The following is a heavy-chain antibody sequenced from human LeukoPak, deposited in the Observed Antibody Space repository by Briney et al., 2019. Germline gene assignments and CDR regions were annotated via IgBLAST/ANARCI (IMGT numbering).Heavy chain of an antibody. Sequence: SETLSLTCTVSGGSISSSSYYWGWIRQPPGKGLEWIGSIYYSGSTYYNPSLKSRVTISVDTSKNQFSLKLNSVTAADTAVYYCATVPIGMEGFDIWGRGTMVTVSS. CDR3: ATVPIGMEGFDI. J-gene: IGHJ3*02. CDR1: GGSISSSSYY. D-gene: IGHD2-21*01. CDR2: IYYSGST. V-gene: IGHV4-39*07.